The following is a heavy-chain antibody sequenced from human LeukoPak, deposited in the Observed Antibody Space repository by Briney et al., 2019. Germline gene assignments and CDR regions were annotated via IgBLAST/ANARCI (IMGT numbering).Heavy chain of an antibody. CDR2: IIPILGTA. J-gene: IGHJ5*02. CDR3: ARGGIPAAISQNWFDP. CDR1: GGTFSSYA. Sequence: GASVKVSCKASGGTFSSYAISWVRQAPGQGLEWMGGIIPILGTANYAQKFQGRVTITTDESTSTAYMELSSLRSEDTAVYYCARGGIPAAISQNWFDPWGQGTLVTVSS. D-gene: IGHD2-2*01. V-gene: IGHV1-69*05.